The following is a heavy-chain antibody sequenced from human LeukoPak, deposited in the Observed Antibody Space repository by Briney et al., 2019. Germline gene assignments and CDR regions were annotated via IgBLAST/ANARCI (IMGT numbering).Heavy chain of an antibody. Sequence: GGSLRLSCAASGFTFSSYWMNWARQAPGKGLEWVASINHNGNVNYYVDSVKGRFTISRDNAKNSLYLQMSNLRAEDTAVYFCARGGGLDVWGQGVTVTVSS. V-gene: IGHV3-7*03. D-gene: IGHD3-16*01. J-gene: IGHJ6*02. CDR3: ARGGGLDV. CDR1: GFTFSSYW. CDR2: INHNGNVN.